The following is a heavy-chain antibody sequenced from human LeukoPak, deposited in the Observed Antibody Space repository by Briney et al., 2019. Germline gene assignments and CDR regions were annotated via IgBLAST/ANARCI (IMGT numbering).Heavy chain of an antibody. CDR3: ARTDTAMDGTDFDY. CDR2: INHSGST. CDR1: GGSFSGYY. J-gene: IGHJ4*02. D-gene: IGHD5-18*01. V-gene: IGHV4-34*01. Sequence: SETLSLTCAVYGGSFSGYYWSWIRQPPGKGLEWIGEINHSGSTNYNPSLKSRVTISVDTSKNHFSLKLSSVTAADTAVYYCARTDTAMDGTDFDYWGQGTLVTVSS.